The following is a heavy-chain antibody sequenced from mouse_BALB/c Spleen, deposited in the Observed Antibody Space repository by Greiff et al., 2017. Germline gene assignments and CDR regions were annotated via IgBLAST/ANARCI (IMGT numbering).Heavy chain of an antibody. D-gene: IGHD4-1*01. CDR2: IYPGDGDT. CDR3: ARELGGYFDV. J-gene: IGHJ1*01. Sequence: QVQLQQSGAELARPGASVKLSCKASGYTFTSYWMQWVKQRPGQGLEWIGAIYPGDGDTRYTQKFKGKATLTADKSSSTAYMQLSSLASEDSAVYYCARELGGYFDVWGAGTTVTVSS. V-gene: IGHV1-87*01. CDR1: GYTFTSYW.